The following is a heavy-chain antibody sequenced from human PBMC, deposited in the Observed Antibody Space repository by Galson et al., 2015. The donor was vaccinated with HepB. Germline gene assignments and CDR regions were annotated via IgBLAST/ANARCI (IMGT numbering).Heavy chain of an antibody. J-gene: IGHJ6*03. CDR3: ATYSGSYHTGGGYYYYMDV. D-gene: IGHD1-26*01. CDR2: MNPNSGNT. CDR1: GYTFTSYD. V-gene: IGHV1-8*01. Sequence: SVKVSCKASGYTFTSYDINWVRQATGQGLEWMGWMNPNSGNTGYAQKFQGRVTMTRNTSISTAYMELSSLRSEDTAVYYCATYSGSYHTGGGYYYYMDVWGKGTTVTVSS.